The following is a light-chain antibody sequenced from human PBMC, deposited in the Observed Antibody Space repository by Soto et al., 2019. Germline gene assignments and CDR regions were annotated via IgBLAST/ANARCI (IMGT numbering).Light chain of an antibody. V-gene: IGKV3-15*01. J-gene: IGKJ1*01. CDR1: QSVSSN. Sequence: EIVMTQSPATLSVSPGERATLSCRASQSVSSNLAWYQQKPGQAPSLLSYGASTRATGIPARFSGSGSGTEFTLTISSLQSEDFAVYYCQQYNNWPPSWTFGQGTKVEIK. CDR2: GAS. CDR3: QQYNNWPPSWT.